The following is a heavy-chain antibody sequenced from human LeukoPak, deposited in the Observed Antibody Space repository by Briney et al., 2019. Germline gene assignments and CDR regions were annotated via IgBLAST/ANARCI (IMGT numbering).Heavy chain of an antibody. CDR1: GFTFSSYA. V-gene: IGHV3-30*04. CDR3: AKSRGSGSDY. CDR2: ISYDGSNK. D-gene: IGHD3-10*01. Sequence: GGSLRLSCAASGFTFSSYAMHWVRQAPGKGLEWVAVISYDGSNKYYADSVKGRFTISRDNSKNTLYLQMNSLRAEDTAVYYCAKSRGSGSDYWGQGTLVTVSS. J-gene: IGHJ4*02.